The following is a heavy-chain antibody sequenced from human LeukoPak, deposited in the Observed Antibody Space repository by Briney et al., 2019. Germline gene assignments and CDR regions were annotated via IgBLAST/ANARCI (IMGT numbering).Heavy chain of an antibody. CDR1: GGSISSSSYY. V-gene: IGHV4-39*01. CDR2: IYYSGNT. CDR3: ARHVQDSSWYYYNSGWFDP. D-gene: IGHD6-13*01. J-gene: IGHJ5*02. Sequence: SETLSLTCTVSGGSISSSSYYWGWIRQPPGKGLEWIGSIYYSGNTYYNPSLKSRVTISVDTSKNQFSLKLSSVTAADTAVYYCARHVQDSSWYYYNSGWFDPWGQGTLVTVSS.